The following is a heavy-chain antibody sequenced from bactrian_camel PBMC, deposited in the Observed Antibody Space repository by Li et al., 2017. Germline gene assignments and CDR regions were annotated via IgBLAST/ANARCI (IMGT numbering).Heavy chain of an antibody. CDR3: AAGAYCAYCQGGWCVVYHD. CDR1: GFPHGNYC. V-gene: IGHV3S19*01. J-gene: IGHJ4*01. Sequence: VQLVESGGGSVQAGGSLTLSCTNSGFPHGNYCMGWFRQAPGGPREGVATVDKRGELTYADFVKGRFTISKDRFNNNLYLQMNSLEPGDTSRYYCAAGAYCAYCQGGWCVVYHDWGKGTQVTVS. CDR2: VDKRGEL. D-gene: IGHD3*01.